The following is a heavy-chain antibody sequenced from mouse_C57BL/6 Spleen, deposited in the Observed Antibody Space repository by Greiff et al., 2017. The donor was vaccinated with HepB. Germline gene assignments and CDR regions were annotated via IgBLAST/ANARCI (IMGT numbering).Heavy chain of an antibody. V-gene: IGHV5-17*01. J-gene: IGHJ4*01. Sequence: EVMLVESGGGLVKPGGSLKLSCAASGFTFSDYGMHWVRQAPEKGLEWVAYISSGSSTIYYADTVKGRFTISRDNAKNTLFLQMTSLRSEDTAMYYCARDYFGGAMDYWGQGTSVTVSS. CDR3: ARDYFGGAMDY. D-gene: IGHD1-1*01. CDR2: ISSGSSTI. CDR1: GFTFSDYG.